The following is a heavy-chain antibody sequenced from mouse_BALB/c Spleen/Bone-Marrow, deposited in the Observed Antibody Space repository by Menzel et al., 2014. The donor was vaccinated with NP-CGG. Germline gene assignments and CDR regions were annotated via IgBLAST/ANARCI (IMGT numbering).Heavy chain of an antibody. Sequence: EVQLQQSGAELVKPGASVKLSCTASGFNIKDTYIHWVKQRPEQALEWIGRIDPANGNTKYDPKFQGKATITADTSSNTAYLQLSSLTSEDTAVYYCAEITTAAYYVMDYWGQGTSVTVSS. D-gene: IGHD1-2*01. CDR2: IDPANGNT. CDR3: AEITTAAYYVMDY. CDR1: GFNIKDTY. V-gene: IGHV14-3*02. J-gene: IGHJ4*01.